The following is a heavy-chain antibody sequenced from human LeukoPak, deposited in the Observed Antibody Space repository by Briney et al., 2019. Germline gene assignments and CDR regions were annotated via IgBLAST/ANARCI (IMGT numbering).Heavy chain of an antibody. J-gene: IGHJ6*02. CDR3: ARGRYSGYEPYYYYYGMDV. CDR1: GFTFSSYG. V-gene: IGHV3-33*01. CDR2: IWYDGSNK. Sequence: QPGGSLRLSCAASGFTFSSYGMHWVRQAPGKGLEWVAVIWYDGSNKYYADSVKGRFTISRDNSKNTLYLQMNSLRAEDTAVYYCARGRYSGYEPYYYYYGMDVWGQGTTVTVSS. D-gene: IGHD5-12*01.